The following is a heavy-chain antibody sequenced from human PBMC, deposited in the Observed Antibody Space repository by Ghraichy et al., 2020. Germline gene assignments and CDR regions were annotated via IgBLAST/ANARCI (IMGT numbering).Heavy chain of an antibody. V-gene: IGHV4-39*01. CDR2: IYYPGNT. CDR1: GGSISSGRYY. D-gene: IGHD3-10*01. J-gene: IGHJ4*02. Sequence: SETLSLTYTVSGGSISSGRYYWGWIRQPPGEGLEWIGTIYYPGNTYYNPSLKSRLTMSVDTSKNQFSLKLTSVTAADTALYYCARNGADYWGQGTLVTVSS. CDR3: ARNGADY.